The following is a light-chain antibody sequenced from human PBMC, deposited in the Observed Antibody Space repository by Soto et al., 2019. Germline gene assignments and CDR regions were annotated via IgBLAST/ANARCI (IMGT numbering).Light chain of an antibody. CDR1: QNITTF. CDR2: GAS. V-gene: IGKV1-39*01. Sequence: DIQMTQSPSSLSASIGDRVTITCRSSQNITTFLHWYHQRPGKAPKLLIYGASNLQRGVSSRFSGSGSGTYFTLTITSLQPEDFASYYCQQTSDFPFTFGPGTKVD. J-gene: IGKJ3*01. CDR3: QQTSDFPFT.